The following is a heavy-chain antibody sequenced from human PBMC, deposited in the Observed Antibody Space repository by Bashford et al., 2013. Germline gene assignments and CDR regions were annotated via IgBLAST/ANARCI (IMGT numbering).Heavy chain of an antibody. V-gene: IGHV1-2*02. D-gene: IGHD4-17*01. Sequence: WVRQAPGQGLEWMGWINPNRGDTNYAQNFQGRVSMTRDTSISTAYLELSRLRSDDTAVYYCASGSSVTFLAYWGQGTLVTVSS. J-gene: IGHJ4*02. CDR2: INPNRGDT. CDR3: ASGSSVTFLAY.